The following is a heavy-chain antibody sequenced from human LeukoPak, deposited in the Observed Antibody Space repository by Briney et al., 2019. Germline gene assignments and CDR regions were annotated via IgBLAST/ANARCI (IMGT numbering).Heavy chain of an antibody. CDR2: ISYDGANK. V-gene: IGHV3-30*02. CDR1: GLTFSSYG. Sequence: GGSLRLSCAASGLTFSSYGMHWVRQAPGKGLEWVAFISYDGANKDYADSVKGRFTISRDNSKNTLYLQMNSLRPEDTAVFFCAKPYTGYDPFDYWGQGTLVTVSS. J-gene: IGHJ4*02. D-gene: IGHD5-12*01. CDR3: AKPYTGYDPFDY.